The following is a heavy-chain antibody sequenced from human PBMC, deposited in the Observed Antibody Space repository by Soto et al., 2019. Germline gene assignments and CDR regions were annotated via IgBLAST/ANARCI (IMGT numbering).Heavy chain of an antibody. CDR2: ISAGGGST. V-gene: IGHV3-23*01. J-gene: IGHJ2*01. Sequence: EVQLLESGGGLVQPGGSLRLSCAASGFTFSTYAMGWVRQAPGKGLEWVSAISAGGGSTYYADSVKGRFTISRDNSHNAVYLQMHSLRAEETAVYYCAKAIGIWGYFDLWGRGTLVTVSS. D-gene: IGHD3-16*01. CDR3: AKAIGIWGYFDL. CDR1: GFTFSTYA.